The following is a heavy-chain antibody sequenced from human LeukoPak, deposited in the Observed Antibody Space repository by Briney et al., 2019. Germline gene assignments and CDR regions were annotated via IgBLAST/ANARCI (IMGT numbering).Heavy chain of an antibody. J-gene: IGHJ2*01. Sequence: PSQTLSLTCTVSGGSISSGGYYWSWIRQHPGKGLEWIGYIYYSGSTYYNPSLKSRVTISVDTSKNQFSLKLSSVTAADTAVYYCARDLRGYYDSSGYYRWYFDLWGRGTLVTVSS. CDR1: GGSISSGGYY. D-gene: IGHD3-22*01. CDR3: ARDLRGYYDSSGYYRWYFDL. CDR2: IYYSGST. V-gene: IGHV4-31*03.